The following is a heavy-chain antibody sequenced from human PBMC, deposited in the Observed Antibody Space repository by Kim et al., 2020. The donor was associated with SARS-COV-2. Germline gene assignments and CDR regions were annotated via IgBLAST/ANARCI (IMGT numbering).Heavy chain of an antibody. CDR2: IYLSGST. D-gene: IGHD1-26*01. CDR1: GGSISRSSYY. V-gene: IGHV4-39*07. Sequence: SETLSLTCTVSGGSISRSSYYWGWIRQPPGKGLEWIGSIYLSGSTYYNPSPKSRVTISVDTSKNQFSLKLSSVTAADTAVYYCASAYSRTYYFFDYWGQGTLVTVSS. CDR3: ASAYSRTYYFFDY. J-gene: IGHJ4*02.